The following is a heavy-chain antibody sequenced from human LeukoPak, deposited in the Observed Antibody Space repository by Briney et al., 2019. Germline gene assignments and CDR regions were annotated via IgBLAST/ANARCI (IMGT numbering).Heavy chain of an antibody. CDR2: IYYNGST. V-gene: IGHV4-39*07. Sequence: SETLSLTCTVSGYSISSSSYYWGWIRQPPGKGLEWIGSIYYNGSTYYTPSLKSRVTISIDTSKNQFSLKLSSVTAADTAVYYCARRTPDGLHSSGYYTSWGQGILVTVSS. CDR3: ARRTPDGLHSSGYYTS. D-gene: IGHD3-22*01. J-gene: IGHJ5*02. CDR1: GYSISSSSYY.